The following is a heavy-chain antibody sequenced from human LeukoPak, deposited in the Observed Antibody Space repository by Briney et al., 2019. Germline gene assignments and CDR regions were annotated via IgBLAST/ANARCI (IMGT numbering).Heavy chain of an antibody. CDR1: GFTFSSYA. J-gene: IGHJ6*02. CDR3: AKGSIAAAGTHYYYYGMDV. D-gene: IGHD6-13*01. CDR2: ISSNGGST. Sequence: PGGSLRLSCAASGFTFSSYAMHWVRQAPGKGLEYVSAISSNGGSTYYANSVKGRFTISRDNSKNTLYLQMNSLRAEDTAVYYCAKGSIAAAGTHYYYYGMDVWGQGTTVTVSS. V-gene: IGHV3-64*01.